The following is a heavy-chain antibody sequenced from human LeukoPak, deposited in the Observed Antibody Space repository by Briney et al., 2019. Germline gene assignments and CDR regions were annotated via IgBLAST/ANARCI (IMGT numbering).Heavy chain of an antibody. J-gene: IGHJ4*02. Sequence: GGSLRLSCAASGFTFSSYWMHWVRQAPGKGLVWVSRINSDGSSTTYADSVKGRFTISRDNAKNTLYLQMNSLRVEDTAVYYCAGEGRVSGYDFDCWGQGNLVTVSS. CDR1: GFTFSSYW. V-gene: IGHV3-74*01. CDR2: INSDGSST. CDR3: AGEGRVSGYDFDC. D-gene: IGHD5-12*01.